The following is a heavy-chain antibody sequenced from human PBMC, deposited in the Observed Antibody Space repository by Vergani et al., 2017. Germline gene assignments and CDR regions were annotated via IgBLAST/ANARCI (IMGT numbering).Heavy chain of an antibody. Sequence: QVQLQESGPGLVKSSETLSLTCSVSFDSIRNLYCKWIRQPPGKGLGWIGSIHYSENTNYNPSLKTRVTNSVDTSKNQFSLTLTSVTAADTAGYYCAREYSSSVGCLAYWGQGNLVTVSS. J-gene: IGHJ4*02. CDR2: IHYSENT. CDR1: FDSIRNLY. D-gene: IGHD6-6*01. CDR3: AREYSSSVGCLAY. V-gene: IGHV4-59*11.